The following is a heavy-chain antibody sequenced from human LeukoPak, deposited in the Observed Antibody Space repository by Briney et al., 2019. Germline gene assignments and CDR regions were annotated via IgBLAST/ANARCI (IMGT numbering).Heavy chain of an antibody. CDR1: GGSINNRY. CDR2: ISYSGST. CDR3: ARGDYGDFVY. V-gene: IGHV4-39*07. J-gene: IGHJ4*02. D-gene: IGHD4-17*01. Sequence: PSETLSLTCTVSGGSINNRYWGWIRQPPGKGLEWIASISYSGSTYYNPSLNSRVTISLDTSKTQFSLKLRSVTAADTAVYYCARGDYGDFVYWGQGTLVTVSA.